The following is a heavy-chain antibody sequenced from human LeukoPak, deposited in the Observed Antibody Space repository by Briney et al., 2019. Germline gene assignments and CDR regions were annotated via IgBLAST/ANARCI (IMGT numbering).Heavy chain of an antibody. D-gene: IGHD2-15*01. Sequence: GRSLRLSCAASGFTFSSYGMHWVRQAPGKGLEWVAVISYDGSNKYYADSVKGRFTISRDNSKNTLYLQMNSLRAEDTAVYYCAKDHQYDIVVVVAATALDYWGQGTLVTVSS. CDR2: ISYDGSNK. CDR3: AKDHQYDIVVVVAATALDY. V-gene: IGHV3-30*18. J-gene: IGHJ4*02. CDR1: GFTFSSYG.